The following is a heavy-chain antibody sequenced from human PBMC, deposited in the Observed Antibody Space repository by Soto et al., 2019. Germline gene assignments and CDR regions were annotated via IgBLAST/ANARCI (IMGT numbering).Heavy chain of an antibody. CDR3: ERVRRDTVINLTYSYFDF. CDR2: IIPILGIA. Sequence: QVQLVQSGAEVQKPGSSVKVSCKASGGTFSSYTISWVRQAPGQGLEWMGRIIPILGIANYAQKFQGRVTITADKSTSTADMELSSLRSQDTAVYYCERVRRDTVINLTYSYFDFWGRVTLVTLSS. V-gene: IGHV1-69*02. J-gene: IGHJ2*01. CDR1: GGTFSSYT. D-gene: IGHD4-17*01.